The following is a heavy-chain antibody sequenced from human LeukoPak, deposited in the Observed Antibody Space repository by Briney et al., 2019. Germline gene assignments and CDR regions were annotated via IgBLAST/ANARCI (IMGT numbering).Heavy chain of an antibody. CDR2: INHSGST. CDR1: GGSFSGYY. V-gene: IGHV4-34*01. J-gene: IGHJ6*04. D-gene: IGHD1-14*01. CDR3: ARPGGVSGMDV. Sequence: SETLSLTCAVYGGSFSGYYWSWIRQPPGKGLEWIGEINHSGSTNYSPSLKSRVTISVDTSKNQFSLKLSSVTAADTAVYYCARPGGVSGMDVGGKGTTVTVSS.